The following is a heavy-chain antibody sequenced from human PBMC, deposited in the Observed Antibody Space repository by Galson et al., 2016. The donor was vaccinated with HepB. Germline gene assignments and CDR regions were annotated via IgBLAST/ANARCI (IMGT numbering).Heavy chain of an antibody. Sequence: SLRLSCAASGFTFSNYGMHWVRQAPGKGLELVAIIWYDGSNEYYADSVKGRFTISRDNSKNTRYLQMNSLRAEDTAVYYCARDDDYGKPFDYWGQGTLVTVSS. J-gene: IGHJ4*02. V-gene: IGHV3-33*01. CDR2: IWYDGSNE. CDR1: GFTFSNYG. D-gene: IGHD4-17*01. CDR3: ARDDDYGKPFDY.